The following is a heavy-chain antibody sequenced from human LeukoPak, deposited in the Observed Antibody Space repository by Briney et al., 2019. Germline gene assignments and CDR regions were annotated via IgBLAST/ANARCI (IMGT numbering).Heavy chain of an antibody. D-gene: IGHD5-12*01. J-gene: IGHJ4*02. CDR2: IFHSGST. V-gene: IGHV4-4*02. CDR3: ARRGYSGNEAYFAY. Sequence: PSETLSLTCTVSGDSMGSGARWSWVRQSPGKGLEWIGEIFHSGSTNYNPSLRGRVTLSVDNSKNHFSLDLSSVTAADTAVYYCARRGYSGNEAYFAYWGQGTLVTVSS. CDR1: GDSMGSGAR.